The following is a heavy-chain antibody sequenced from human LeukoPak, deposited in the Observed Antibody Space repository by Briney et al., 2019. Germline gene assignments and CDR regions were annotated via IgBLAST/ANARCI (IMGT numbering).Heavy chain of an antibody. J-gene: IGHJ3*02. Sequence: GGSLRLSCAASGFTFTSYSMNWVRQAPGRGLEWVSSISSSSTYIYYADSVKGRFTISRDNAKNSLYLQMNSLRAEDTAVYYCAKLYDSSGYSLFDNWGQGTMVTVSS. CDR1: GFTFTSYS. CDR2: ISSSSTYI. V-gene: IGHV3-21*04. CDR3: AKLYDSSGYSLFDN. D-gene: IGHD3-22*01.